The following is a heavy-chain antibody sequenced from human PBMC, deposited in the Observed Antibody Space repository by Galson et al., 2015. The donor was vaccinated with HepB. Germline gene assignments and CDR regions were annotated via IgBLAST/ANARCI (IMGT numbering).Heavy chain of an antibody. V-gene: IGHV1-2*02. CDR3: ARDLTAYRLKGAFDI. CDR1: GYTFTGYY. Sequence: SVKVSCKASGYTFTGYYMHWVRQAPGQGLEWMGWINPNSGGTNYAQKFQGRVTMTRDTSISTAYMELSRLRSDDTAVYYCARDLTAYRLKGAFDIWGQGTMVTVSS. D-gene: IGHD6-25*01. J-gene: IGHJ3*02. CDR2: INPNSGGT.